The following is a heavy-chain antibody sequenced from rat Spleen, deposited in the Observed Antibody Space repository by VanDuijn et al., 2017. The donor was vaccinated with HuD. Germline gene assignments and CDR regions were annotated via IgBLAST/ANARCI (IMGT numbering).Heavy chain of an antibody. CDR1: GYTFTSYD. CDR3: ARQQLSGIWFAY. V-gene: IGHV1-60*01. CDR2: INPGSGGT. D-gene: IGHD1-2*01. Sequence: QVQLQQSGAELTKPGSSVKISCKASGYTFTSYDISWIKQRPGQALEWIGPINPGSGGTGYNEKFKGKATLTVDKSSSTAFMQLSSLTPEDTAVYYCARQQLSGIWFAYWGQGTLVTVSS. J-gene: IGHJ3*01.